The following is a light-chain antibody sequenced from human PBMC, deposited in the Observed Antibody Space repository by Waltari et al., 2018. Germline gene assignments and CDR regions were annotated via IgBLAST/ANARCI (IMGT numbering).Light chain of an antibody. CDR2: AAS. CDR3: QQTNTVPLT. J-gene: IGKJ4*01. CDR1: HSITTY. V-gene: IGKV1-39*01. Sequence: DIQMTQSPSSLSASVGDRVTITCRASHSITTYFNWYQQKPGKAPNLLFYAASRLQSGVPSRFSGSGSGTEFTLTIISLRPEDFATYYCQQTNTVPLTFGGGTKVEIK.